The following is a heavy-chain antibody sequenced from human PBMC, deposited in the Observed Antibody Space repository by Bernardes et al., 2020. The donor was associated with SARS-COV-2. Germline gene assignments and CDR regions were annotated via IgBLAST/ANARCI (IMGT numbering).Heavy chain of an antibody. CDR2: INANSGGT. D-gene: IGHD2-2*01. V-gene: IGHV1-2*02. CDR3: ARVYRSTFSAFDF. Sequence: ASVKVSCKASGYTFTDYYIHWVRQAPGQGLEWMGWINANSGGTNYAQKFQGRVTMTRDTSINTAYVELSRLISDDTAVYYCARVYRSTFSAFDFWGQGTMVTVSS. J-gene: IGHJ3*01. CDR1: GYTFTDYY.